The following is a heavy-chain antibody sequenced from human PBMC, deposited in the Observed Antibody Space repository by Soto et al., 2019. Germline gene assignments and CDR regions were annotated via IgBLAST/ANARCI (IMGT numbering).Heavy chain of an antibody. J-gene: IGHJ5*02. CDR2: ISKDGSGK. V-gene: IGHV3-7*01. D-gene: IGHD6-6*01. CDR3: VPRPP. Sequence: PGGSLRLSCAASGFTFNNYGMHWVRQAPGKGLEWVATISKDGSGKYYVDSVKGRFTISRDNAKNSVFLQVTSLRAEDTAVYDCVPRPPWGQGTLVTVSS. CDR1: GFTFNNYG.